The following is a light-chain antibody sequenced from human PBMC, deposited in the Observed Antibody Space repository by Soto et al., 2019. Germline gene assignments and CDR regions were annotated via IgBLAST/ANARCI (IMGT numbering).Light chain of an antibody. CDR3: HQFGSSPPRT. CDR2: AAS. J-gene: IGKJ1*01. Sequence: EIVLTQSPATLSLSPGERATLSCRASQSVSINSLAWYQHKSGQPPRLLIYAASRRATGIPDRFSGSGSGTDFTLTISRLEPEDFAIYYCHQFGSSPPRTFGQGTKVDIK. V-gene: IGKV3-20*01. CDR1: QSVSINS.